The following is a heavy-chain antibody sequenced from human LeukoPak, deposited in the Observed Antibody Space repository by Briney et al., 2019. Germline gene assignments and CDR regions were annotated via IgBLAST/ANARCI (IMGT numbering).Heavy chain of an antibody. CDR1: GGSISSSSYY. V-gene: IGHV4-39*01. CDR2: IYYSGNT. D-gene: IGHD3-3*02. Sequence: PSETLSLTCTVSGGSISSSSYYWGWIRQPPGKGLEWIGSIYYSGNTYYNPSLKSRVTISVDTSKNQFSLKLSSVTAADTAVYYCARIAWYFGQAFDIWGQGTMVTVSS. CDR3: ARIAWYFGQAFDI. J-gene: IGHJ3*02.